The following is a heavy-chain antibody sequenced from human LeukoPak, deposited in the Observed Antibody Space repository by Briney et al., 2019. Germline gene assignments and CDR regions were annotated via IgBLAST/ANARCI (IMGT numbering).Heavy chain of an antibody. D-gene: IGHD6-19*01. CDR3: AWGRTSIAVAGTGIYYYYGMDV. Sequence: SETLSLTCAVYGGSFSGYYWSWIRQPPGKGLEWIGEINHSGSTNYNPSLKSRVTISVDTSKNQFSLKLSSVTAADTAVYYCAWGRTSIAVAGTGIYYYYGMDVWGQGTTVTVSS. V-gene: IGHV4-34*01. J-gene: IGHJ6*02. CDR1: GGSFSGYY. CDR2: INHSGST.